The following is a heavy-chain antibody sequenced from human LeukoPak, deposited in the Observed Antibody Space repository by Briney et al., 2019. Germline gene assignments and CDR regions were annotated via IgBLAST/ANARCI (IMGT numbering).Heavy chain of an antibody. V-gene: IGHV3-23*01. CDR3: ANVRFDSSGYFDY. J-gene: IGHJ4*02. CDR1: GFTFSSYA. CDR2: ISGSGGST. D-gene: IGHD3-22*01. Sequence: GGSLRLSCAASGFTFSSYAMSLVRQAPGKGLEWVSAISGSGGSTYYADSVKGRFTISRDNSKNTLYLQMNSLRAEDTAVYYCANVRFDSSGYFDYWGQGTLVTVSS.